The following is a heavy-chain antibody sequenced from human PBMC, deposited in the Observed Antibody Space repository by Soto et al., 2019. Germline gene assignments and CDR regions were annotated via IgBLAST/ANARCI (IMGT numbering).Heavy chain of an antibody. CDR1: GGSISPYY. D-gene: IGHD3-9*01. V-gene: IGHV4-59*01. CDR3: ARGGNYDILTGYSYYFDY. CDR2: IYYSGST. J-gene: IGHJ4*02. Sequence: ETLSLTCSVSGGSISPYYWSWIRQPPGKGLEWIGYIYYSGSTNYNPSLKSRVTISVDTSKNQFSLKLSSVTPADTAVYYCARGGNYDILTGYSYYFDYWGQGTLVTVSS.